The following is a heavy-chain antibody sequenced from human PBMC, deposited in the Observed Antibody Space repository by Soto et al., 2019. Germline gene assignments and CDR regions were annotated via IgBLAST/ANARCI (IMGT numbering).Heavy chain of an antibody. CDR1: GFTFSTYS. CDR3: ARGGSYASY. J-gene: IGHJ4*02. Sequence: PGGSLRLSCAATGFTFSTYSMNWVRQAPRKGLEWVSDISSSGRTIYYADSVKGRFTVSRDNAKNSLYLQMNSLRDEDTAVYYCARGGSYASYWGQGTLVTVSS. D-gene: IGHD5-18*01. CDR2: ISSSGRTI. V-gene: IGHV3-48*02.